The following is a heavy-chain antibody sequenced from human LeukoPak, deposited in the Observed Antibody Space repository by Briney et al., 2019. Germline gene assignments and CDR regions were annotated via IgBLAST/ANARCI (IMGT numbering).Heavy chain of an antibody. CDR1: GGSISGYY. D-gene: IGHD3-22*01. Sequence: SETLSLTCTVSGGSISGYYWSWIRQSPGKRLEWIAYISFTGNTNYNPSLKSRVTISLDTSKTHFSLTLSSLTAADTAVYYCARSPPGWYYENSGQYYFDTWGQGALVTVSP. CDR3: ARSPPGWYYENSGQYYFDT. J-gene: IGHJ4*02. V-gene: IGHV4-59*08. CDR2: ISFTGNT.